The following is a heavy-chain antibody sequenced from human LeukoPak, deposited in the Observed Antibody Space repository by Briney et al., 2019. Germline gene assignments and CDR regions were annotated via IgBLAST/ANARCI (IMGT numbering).Heavy chain of an antibody. Sequence: GGSLRLSCAASGFTFSSYAMHWVRQAPGKGPEWVAVISYDGSNKYYADSVKGRFTISRDNSKNTLYLQMNSLRAEDTAVYYCARDRCSSGWYSMGYYYYGMDVWGQGTTVTVSS. CDR3: ARDRCSSGWYSMGYYYYGMDV. CDR1: GFTFSSYA. V-gene: IGHV3-30-3*01. D-gene: IGHD6-19*01. CDR2: ISYDGSNK. J-gene: IGHJ6*02.